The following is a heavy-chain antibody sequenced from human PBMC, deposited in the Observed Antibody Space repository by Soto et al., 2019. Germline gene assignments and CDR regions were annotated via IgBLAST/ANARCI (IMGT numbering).Heavy chain of an antibody. CDR2: INPSGGST. CDR3: ARDRPIFGVVTFNWFDP. Sequence: ASVKVSCKASGYTFTSYYMHWVRQAPGQGLEWMGIINPSGGSTSYAQKFQGRVTMTRDTSTSTVYMELSSLRSEDTAVYYCARDRPIFGVVTFNWFDPWGQGTLVTSPQ. V-gene: IGHV1-46*01. CDR1: GYTFTSYY. J-gene: IGHJ5*02. D-gene: IGHD3-3*01.